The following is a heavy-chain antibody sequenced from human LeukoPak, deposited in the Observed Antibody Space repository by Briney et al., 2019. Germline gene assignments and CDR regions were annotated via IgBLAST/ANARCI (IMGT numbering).Heavy chain of an antibody. D-gene: IGHD3/OR15-3a*01. CDR1: GFTFSTYG. CDR2: ISYDGSDK. Sequence: GGSLRLSCAASGFTFSTYGMHWVRQAPGKGLEWVAVISYDGSDKYYADSGKGRFTISRDNSKNTLYLQMSSLRTEDTAVYYCARDGTGRLYLEYWGQGTLVTVSS. CDR3: ARDGTGRLYLEY. J-gene: IGHJ4*02. V-gene: IGHV3-30*03.